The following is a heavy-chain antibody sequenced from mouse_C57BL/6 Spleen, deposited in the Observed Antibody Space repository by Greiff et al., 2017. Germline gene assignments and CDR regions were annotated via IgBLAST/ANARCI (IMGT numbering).Heavy chain of an antibody. Sequence: QVQLQQPGAELVMPGASVKLSCKASGYTFTSYWMHWVKQRPGQGLEWIGEIDPSDSYTNYNQKFKGKSTLTVDKSSSTAYMQLSSLTSEYSAVYYCARRAQAFDYWGQGTTLTVSS. CDR3: ARRAQAFDY. J-gene: IGHJ2*01. V-gene: IGHV1-69*01. D-gene: IGHD3-2*02. CDR1: GYTFTSYW. CDR2: IDPSDSYT.